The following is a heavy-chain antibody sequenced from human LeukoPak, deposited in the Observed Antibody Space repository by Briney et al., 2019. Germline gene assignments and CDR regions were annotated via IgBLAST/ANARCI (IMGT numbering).Heavy chain of an antibody. CDR2: ISTGSSTT. J-gene: IGHJ4*02. Sequence: GGSLRLSCAASGFTFSSYNMNWVRQAPGKGLEWVSYISTGSSTTYYADSVKGRFTISRDNVENSLYLQMNSLRDEDTAVYYCARVAAGYSVNYFDYWGQGTLVTVSS. V-gene: IGHV3-48*02. CDR3: ARVAAGYSVNYFDY. CDR1: GFTFSSYN. D-gene: IGHD4-23*01.